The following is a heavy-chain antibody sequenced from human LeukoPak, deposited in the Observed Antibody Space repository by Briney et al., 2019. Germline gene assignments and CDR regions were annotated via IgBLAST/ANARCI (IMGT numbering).Heavy chain of an antibody. CDR2: MKQDGSER. V-gene: IGHV3-7*01. D-gene: IGHD1-1*01. Sequence: VGSLRLSCAASGFTLSSYWMSWVRQAPGKGLEWVANMKQDGSERYYVDSVKGRFTISRDNAKNSLYLEMNSLRAEDTSVYYCARYKPQYRWDLYYFDYWGQGTLVTVPS. CDR1: GFTLSSYW. CDR3: ARYKPQYRWDLYYFDY. J-gene: IGHJ4*02.